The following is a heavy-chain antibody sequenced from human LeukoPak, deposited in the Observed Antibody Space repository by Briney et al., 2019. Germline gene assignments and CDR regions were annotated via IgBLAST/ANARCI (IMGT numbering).Heavy chain of an antibody. CDR1: GYTFTSYD. D-gene: IGHD3-3*01. J-gene: IGHJ3*02. V-gene: IGHV1-8*03. CDR3: ARGRYGVGLDGQDAFDI. CDR2: MNPNSGNT. Sequence: ASVKVSCKASGYTFTSYDINWVRQATGQGLEWMGWMNPNSGNTGYAQKFQGRVTITRNTSISTAYMELSSLRSEDTAVYYCARGRYGVGLDGQDAFDIWGQGTMVTVSS.